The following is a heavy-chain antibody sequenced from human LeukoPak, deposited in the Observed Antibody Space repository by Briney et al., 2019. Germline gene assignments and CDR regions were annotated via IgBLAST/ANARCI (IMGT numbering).Heavy chain of an antibody. D-gene: IGHD3-3*01. CDR2: IYPGDSET. J-gene: IGHJ6*02. Sequence: GESLKISCKGSGYSFTSYWIGWVRQMPGKGLEWMGIIYPGDSETRYRPSFQGQVTISADKSISTAYLQWSSLKASDTAIYYCARDKGTRSVSGVITGYWYYGMDVWGQGTTVTVSS. V-gene: IGHV5-51*06. CDR3: ARDKGTRSVSGVITGYWYYGMDV. CDR1: GYSFTSYW.